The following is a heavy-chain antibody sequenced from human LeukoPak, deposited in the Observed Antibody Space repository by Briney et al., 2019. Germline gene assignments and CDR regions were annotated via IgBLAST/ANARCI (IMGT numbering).Heavy chain of an antibody. CDR2: IRAYNGNT. J-gene: IGHJ5*02. V-gene: IGHV1-18*01. CDR1: GYTFTSYG. CDR3: ARDHGCSSTSCFLWMNNWFDP. D-gene: IGHD2-2*01. Sequence: GASVKVSCKASGYTFTSYGISWVRQAPGQGLEWMGWIRAYNGNTNYAQKLQGRVTMTTDTSTSTAYMELRSLRSDDTAVYYCARDHGCSSTSCFLWMNNWFDPWGQGTLVTVSS.